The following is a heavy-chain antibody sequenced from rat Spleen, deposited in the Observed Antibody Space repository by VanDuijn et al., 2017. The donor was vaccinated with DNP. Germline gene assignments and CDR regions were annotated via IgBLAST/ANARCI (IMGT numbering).Heavy chain of an antibody. J-gene: IGHJ4*01. V-gene: IGHV5-29*01. CDR3: ARHRTIMPYYYAMDA. CDR1: GFTFNNYG. D-gene: IGHD1-12*01. Sequence: EVQLVESGGGLVQPGRSLKLSCAASGFTFNNYGMAWVRQAPTKGLEWVATISYDGSSTYYRDSVKGRFTISRDNAKNTLYLQMDSLRSEDTATYYCARHRTIMPYYYAMDAWGQGASVTVSS. CDR2: ISYDGSST.